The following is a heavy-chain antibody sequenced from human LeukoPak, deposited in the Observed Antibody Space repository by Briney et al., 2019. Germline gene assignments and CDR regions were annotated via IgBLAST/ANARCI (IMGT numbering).Heavy chain of an antibody. D-gene: IGHD6-6*01. V-gene: IGHV6-1*01. CDR1: GDSVSSTSAA. J-gene: IGHJ4*02. CDR2: TYYRPKWYN. CDR3: ARSSTSFFVS. Sequence: SQTLSLTFAISGDSVSSTSAAWNWIRQSPSRGLEWLGRTYYRPKWYNDYAVSVKSRITINPDTSKNKFSLQLNSVTPEDTAVYYCARSSTSFFVSWGQGTLVTVSS.